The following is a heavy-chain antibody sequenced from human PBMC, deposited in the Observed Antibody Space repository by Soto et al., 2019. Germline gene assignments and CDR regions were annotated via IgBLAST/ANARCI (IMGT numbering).Heavy chain of an antibody. CDR3: AREASSGWSGGDDAFDI. CDR2: IYSGGST. V-gene: IGHV3-53*01. D-gene: IGHD6-19*01. Sequence: GGSLRLSCAASGFTVSSNYMSWVRQAPGKGLEWVSVIYSGGSTYYADSVKGRFTISRDNSKNTLYLQMNSPRAEDTAVYYCAREASSGWSGGDDAFDIWGQGTMVTVSS. CDR1: GFTVSSNY. J-gene: IGHJ3*02.